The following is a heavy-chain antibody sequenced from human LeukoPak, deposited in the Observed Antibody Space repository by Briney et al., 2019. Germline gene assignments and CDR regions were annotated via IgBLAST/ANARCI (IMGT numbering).Heavy chain of an antibody. D-gene: IGHD3-16*02. CDR1: GGSFSGYY. CDR2: INHSGST. CDR3: ARPSYDYVWGSYRRSYYFDY. J-gene: IGHJ4*02. Sequence: PSETLSLTCAVYGGSFSGYYWSWIRQPPGKGLEWIGEINHSGSTNYNPSLKSRVTISVDTSKNQFSLKLSSVTAADTAVYYCARPSYDYVWGSYRRSYYFDYWGQGTLVTVSS. V-gene: IGHV4-34*01.